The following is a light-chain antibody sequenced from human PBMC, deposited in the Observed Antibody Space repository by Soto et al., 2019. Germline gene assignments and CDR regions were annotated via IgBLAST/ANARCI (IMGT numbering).Light chain of an antibody. V-gene: IGKV3-15*01. J-gene: IGKJ1*01. CDR3: QQYNNWRPWK. CDR2: DAS. Sequence: TLIAQTPSTESVAAEESGTRSCRASRGISSNLAWYQQKPGQAPRLLIYDASTRATGIPARFSGSGSGTEFTLSVSSLRSEDFALYRCQQYNNWRPWKFGEGTRVDIK. CDR1: RGISSN.